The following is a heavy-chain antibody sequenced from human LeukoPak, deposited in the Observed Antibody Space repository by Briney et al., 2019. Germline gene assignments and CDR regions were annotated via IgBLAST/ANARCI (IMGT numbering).Heavy chain of an antibody. Sequence: PSETLSLTCPVSGGSISSNNYYWGWIRQPPGKGLEWIGSIYYSGSTYYNPSLKSRVTISVDTSKNQFSLRLSSVTAADTAVYFCARRMAVGGKVDYWGQGTLVTVSS. D-gene: IGHD6-19*01. J-gene: IGHJ4*02. CDR3: ARRMAVGGKVDY. CDR1: GGSISSNNYY. CDR2: IYYSGST. V-gene: IGHV4-39*01.